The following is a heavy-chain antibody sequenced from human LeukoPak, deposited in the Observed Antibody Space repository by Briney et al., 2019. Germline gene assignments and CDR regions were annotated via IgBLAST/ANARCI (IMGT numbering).Heavy chain of an antibody. CDR3: ARGPDYDILTGYYTP. V-gene: IGHV1-18*01. J-gene: IGHJ5*02. D-gene: IGHD3-9*01. CDR2: ISAYNGNT. CDR1: GYTFTSYG. Sequence: ASVKVSCKASGYTFTSYGISWVRQAPGQGLEWMGWISAYNGNTNYAQKLQGRVTMTTDTSTSTAYMELRSLRSDDTAVYYCARGPDYDILTGYYTPWGQGTLVTVSS.